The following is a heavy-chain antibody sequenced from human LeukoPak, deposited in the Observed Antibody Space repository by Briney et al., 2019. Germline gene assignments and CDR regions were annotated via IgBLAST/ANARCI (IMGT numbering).Heavy chain of an antibody. Sequence: SETLSLTCAVYGGSFSGYYWSWLRQPPGKGLEWVGEINHSGSTNYNPSLKSRVTISVDTSKNQFSLKLSSVTAADTAVYYCARGGQVAAAGPFDYWGQGTLVTVSS. D-gene: IGHD6-13*01. CDR2: INHSGST. CDR3: ARGGQVAAAGPFDY. CDR1: GGSFSGYY. J-gene: IGHJ4*02. V-gene: IGHV4-34*01.